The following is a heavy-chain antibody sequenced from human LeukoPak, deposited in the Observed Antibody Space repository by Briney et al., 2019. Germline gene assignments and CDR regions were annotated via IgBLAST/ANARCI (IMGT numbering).Heavy chain of an antibody. CDR3: AKDQYSSSSLPYYYYYGMDV. CDR1: GFTFSTYA. J-gene: IGHJ6*02. Sequence: GGSLRLSCAASGFTFSTYAMHWVRQAPGKGLEWVAVISNDGGDKYYADSVKGRFTISRDNSKNTLYLQMNSLRAEDTAVYYCAKDQYSSSSLPYYYYYGMDVWGQGTTVTVSS. V-gene: IGHV3-30*18. CDR2: ISNDGGDK. D-gene: IGHD6-6*01.